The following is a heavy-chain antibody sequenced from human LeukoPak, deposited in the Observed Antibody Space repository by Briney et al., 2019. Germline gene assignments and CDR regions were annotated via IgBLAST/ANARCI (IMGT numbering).Heavy chain of an antibody. CDR1: GGSISSGSYY. CDR2: IYYSGST. Sequence: PSETLSLTCTVSGGSISSGSYYWSWIRQPPGKGLEWIGYIYYSGSTYYNPSLKSRVTISVDTSKNQFSLKLSSVTAADTAVYYCARASLTGALLDYWGQGTLVTVSS. V-gene: IGHV4-30-4*08. D-gene: IGHD7-27*01. J-gene: IGHJ4*02. CDR3: ARASLTGALLDY.